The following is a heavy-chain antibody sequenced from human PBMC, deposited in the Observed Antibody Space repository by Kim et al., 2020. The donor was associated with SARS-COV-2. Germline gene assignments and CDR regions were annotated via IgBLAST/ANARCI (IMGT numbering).Heavy chain of an antibody. J-gene: IGHJ6*02. CDR1: GGSISSSSYY. D-gene: IGHD3-22*01. Sequence: SETLSLTCTVSGGSISSSSYYWGWIRQPPGKGLEWIGSIYYSGSTYYNPSLKSRVTISVDTSKNQFSLKLSSVTAADTAVYYCARDHIYDSSGYYPPQIYYYGMDVWGQGTTVTVSS. CDR2: IYYSGST. V-gene: IGHV4-39*07. CDR3: ARDHIYDSSGYYPPQIYYYGMDV.